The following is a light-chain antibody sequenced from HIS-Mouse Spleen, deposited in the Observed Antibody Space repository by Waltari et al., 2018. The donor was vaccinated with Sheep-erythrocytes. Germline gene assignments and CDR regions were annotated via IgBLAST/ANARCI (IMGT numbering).Light chain of an antibody. CDR2: EGS. V-gene: IGLV2-23*01. CDR1: SRDVVSYNL. J-gene: IGLJ3*02. Sequence: QSALTQPASVSGSPGQSSTISGTGTSRDVVSYNLFSWDQQHPVNAPKLMIYEGSKRPSGVSNRFSGSKSGNTASLTISGLQAEDEADYYCCSYAGSSTPWVFGGGTKLTVL. CDR3: CSYAGSSTPWV.